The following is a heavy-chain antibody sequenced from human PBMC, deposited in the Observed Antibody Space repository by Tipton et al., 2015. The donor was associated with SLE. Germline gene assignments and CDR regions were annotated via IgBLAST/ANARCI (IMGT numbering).Heavy chain of an antibody. CDR3: ARDHYTNYRGYYYYMDV. J-gene: IGHJ6*03. D-gene: IGHD4-11*01. Sequence: TLSLTCTVSGGSMSSYYWSWIRLPPGKGLEWIGCISYTGSTSYIPSLKSRVTISVDTSKNQFSLRLSSVTAADTAIYYCARDHYTNYRGYYYYMDVWGKGTTVTVSS. CDR1: GGSMSSYY. V-gene: IGHV4-59*12. CDR2: ISYTGST.